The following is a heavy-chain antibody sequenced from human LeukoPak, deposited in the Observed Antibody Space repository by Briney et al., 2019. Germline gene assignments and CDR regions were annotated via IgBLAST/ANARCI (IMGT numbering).Heavy chain of an antibody. V-gene: IGHV3-21*01. CDR1: GFTFSSYS. CDR2: ISSSSSYI. CDR3: ARDLKVKSADYYFDY. Sequence: GGSLRLSCAASGFTFSSYSMNWVRQAPGKGLEWVSSISSSSSYIYYADSVKGRFTISRDNSRNTLYLQMNSLRAEDTAVYYCARDLKVKSADYYFDYWGQGTLVTVSS. D-gene: IGHD2-15*01. J-gene: IGHJ4*02.